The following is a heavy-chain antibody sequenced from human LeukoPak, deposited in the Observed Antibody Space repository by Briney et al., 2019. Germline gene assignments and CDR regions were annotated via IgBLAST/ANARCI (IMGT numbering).Heavy chain of an antibody. CDR3: AKGGHSSGWYHDY. Sequence: SETLSLTCTVSGGSVSSDNYYWSWIRQPPGRGLEWIGYIYYSGSTNYNPSLKSRVTISVDTSKNQFSLRLSSVTAADTAVYYCAKGGHSSGWYHDYWGQGTLVTVSS. V-gene: IGHV4-61*01. D-gene: IGHD6-19*01. CDR2: IYYSGST. J-gene: IGHJ4*02. CDR1: GGSVSSDNYY.